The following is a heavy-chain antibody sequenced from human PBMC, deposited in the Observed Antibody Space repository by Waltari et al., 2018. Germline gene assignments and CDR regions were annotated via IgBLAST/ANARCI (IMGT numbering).Heavy chain of an antibody. V-gene: IGHV1-69-2*01. CDR2: VDPEDGET. J-gene: IGHJ4*02. CDR3: AKDPSRLPRIRHDY. Sequence: EVQLVQSGAEVKKPGATVKISCKASGYTFTDYYMHWVQQAPGKGLEWMGRVDPEDGETIYAEEFQGRVTIPADTSTDTAYMELSSLRSEDTAVYYCAKDPSRLPRIRHDYWGQGTLVTVSS. D-gene: IGHD5-18*01. CDR1: GYTFTDYY.